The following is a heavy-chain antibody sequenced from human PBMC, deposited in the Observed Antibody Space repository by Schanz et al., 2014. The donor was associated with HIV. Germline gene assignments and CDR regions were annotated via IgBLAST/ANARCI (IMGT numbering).Heavy chain of an antibody. D-gene: IGHD4-17*01. CDR3: ARQGLRFSFWLDY. V-gene: IGHV3-21*02. CDR1: GFSFSSFS. J-gene: IGHJ4*02. Sequence: EVQLVESGGGLVEPGGSLRLSCEASGFSFSSFSMNWVRQAPGKGLEWVSSIGSGGGYKYYADSVNGRFTISRDNAKNSLFLQMESLRAEDTAVYGCARQGLRFSFWLDYWGQGTPVTVS. CDR2: IGSGGGYK.